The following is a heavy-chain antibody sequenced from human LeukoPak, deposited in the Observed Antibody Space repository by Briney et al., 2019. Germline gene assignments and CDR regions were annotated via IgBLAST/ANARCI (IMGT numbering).Heavy chain of an antibody. J-gene: IGHJ5*02. CDR1: GDSVSSGGYY. CDR3: ARGYDSNSYSPGFDP. D-gene: IGHD3-22*01. CDR2: IYSSGST. V-gene: IGHV4-31*03. Sequence: SETLSLTCTVSGDSVSSGGYYWSWIHQHPVRGLEWIGYIYSSGSTFYNPSLKSRLALSKDTSKNQFSLNLSSVTAADTAVYYCARGYDSNSYSPGFDPWGQGTLVTVSS.